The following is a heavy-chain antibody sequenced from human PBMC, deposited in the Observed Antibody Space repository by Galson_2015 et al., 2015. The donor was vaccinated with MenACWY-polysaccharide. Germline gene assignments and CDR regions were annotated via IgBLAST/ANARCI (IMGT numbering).Heavy chain of an antibody. CDR1: GYTFSSYD. Sequence: SVKVSCKASGYTFSSYDINWVRQATGQRLEWMGWMNPNSGNTGYAQKFQGRVTMTRNTSISTAYMDLSSLTAEDTAVYYCVRGRRDTAVAAPAAVLLDYWGQGILVTVSS. CDR2: MNPNSGNT. CDR3: VRGRRDTAVAAPAAVLLDY. V-gene: IGHV1-8*01. J-gene: IGHJ4*02. D-gene: IGHD6-19*01.